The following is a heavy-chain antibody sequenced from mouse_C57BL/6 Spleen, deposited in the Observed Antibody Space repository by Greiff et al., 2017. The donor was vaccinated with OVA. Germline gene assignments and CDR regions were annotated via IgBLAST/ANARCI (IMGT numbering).Heavy chain of an antibody. D-gene: IGHD1-1*01. CDR2: INPGSGGT. Sequence: VQLQQSGAELVRPGTSVKVSCKASGYAFTNYLLEWVKQRPGQGLEWIGVINPGSGGTNYNEKFKGKATLTADKSSSTAYMQLSSLTSDDSAVYFGARSPHYYGSSRYFDVWGTGTTVTVSS. V-gene: IGHV1-54*01. CDR1: GYAFTNYL. CDR3: ARSPHYYGSSRYFDV. J-gene: IGHJ1*03.